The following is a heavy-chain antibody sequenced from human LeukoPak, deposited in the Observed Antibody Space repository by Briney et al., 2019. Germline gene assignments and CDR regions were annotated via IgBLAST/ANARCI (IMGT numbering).Heavy chain of an antibody. CDR2: INPTKGRT. J-gene: IGHJ5*01. V-gene: IGHV1-2*02. Sequence: ASVKVSCKASGYTFIDHYMHWVRQAPGQGLEWMGWINPTKGRTKYAQKFEGRLTMTRDTSITTAYMEVSSLKSDDTAVYYCARDIQKPTTIRGYSDYDSGTKRLDSWGQGTLVTVSS. CDR3: ARDIQKPTTIRGYSDYDSGTKRLDS. D-gene: IGHD5-12*01. CDR1: GYTFIDHY.